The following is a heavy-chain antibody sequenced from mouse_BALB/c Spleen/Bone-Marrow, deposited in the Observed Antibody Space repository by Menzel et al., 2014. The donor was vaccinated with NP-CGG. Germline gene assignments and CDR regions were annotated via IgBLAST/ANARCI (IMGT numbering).Heavy chain of an antibody. V-gene: IGHV5-9-3*01. Sequence: EVQLVESGGGLVKPGGSLKLSCAASGFTFSSYAMSWVRQTPEKMLEWVATISSGGSYTYYPDSVKGRFTISRDNAKNTLYLQMSSLRSEDTAMYYCARSGVCGYYFGGQGTTLTVSS. J-gene: IGHJ2*01. CDR3: ARSGVCGYYF. D-gene: IGHD2-3*01. CDR1: GFTFSSYA. CDR2: ISSGGSYT.